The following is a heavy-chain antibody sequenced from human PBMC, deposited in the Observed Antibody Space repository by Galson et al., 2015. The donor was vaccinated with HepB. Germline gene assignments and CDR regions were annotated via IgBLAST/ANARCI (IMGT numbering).Heavy chain of an antibody. Sequence: SLRLSCAASGAASGSTFSRHGMHWVRQAPGKGLEWGALIWFDGSKKYHAEYLKGRFTISRDNSKNMLYLQMNNLGAEDTAMYYCARYLGDYYGFDIWGQGTMVIVSS. CDR2: IWFDGSKK. V-gene: IGHV3-33*01. J-gene: IGHJ3*02. D-gene: IGHD2/OR15-2a*01. CDR3: ARYLGDYYGFDI. CDR1: GAASGSTFSRHG.